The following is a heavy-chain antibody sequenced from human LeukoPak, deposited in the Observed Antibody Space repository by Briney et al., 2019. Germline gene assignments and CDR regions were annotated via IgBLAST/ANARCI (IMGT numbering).Heavy chain of an antibody. V-gene: IGHV4-59*01. J-gene: IGHJ4*02. Sequence: SETLSLTCTVSGGSISSYYWSWMRQPPGKGLEWIGYIYYSGSTNYNPSLKSRVTISVDTSKNQFSLKLSSVTAADTAVYYCARATPRAAAGLGYWGQGTLVTVSS. CDR1: GGSISSYY. CDR2: IYYSGST. D-gene: IGHD6-13*01. CDR3: ARATPRAAAGLGY.